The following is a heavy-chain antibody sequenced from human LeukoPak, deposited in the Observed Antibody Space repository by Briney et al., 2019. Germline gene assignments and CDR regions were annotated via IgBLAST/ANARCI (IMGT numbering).Heavy chain of an antibody. CDR1: GFTLSSYW. V-gene: IGHV3-74*01. CDR3: AREARLVPSAHDAFDI. J-gene: IGHJ3*02. CDR2: INGDGYST. Sequence: GGSLRLSCAASGFTLSSYWMHWVRQAPGKGLVWVSRINGDGYSTSYADSVKGRFTISRDNAKNTLYLQMNSLRAEDTAVYYCAREARLVPSAHDAFDIWGQGTMVTVSS. D-gene: IGHD6-19*01.